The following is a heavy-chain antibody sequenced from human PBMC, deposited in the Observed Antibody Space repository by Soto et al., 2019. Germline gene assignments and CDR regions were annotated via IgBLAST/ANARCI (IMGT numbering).Heavy chain of an antibody. D-gene: IGHD1-26*01. J-gene: IGHJ4*02. CDR3: AGGRDQPPVGLYFES. CDR2: IIPMFGTP. V-gene: IGHV1-69*13. Sequence: SVKVSCKAPGGAFTDYIFDWVRQAPGQGLEWMGGIIPMFGTPKYAQKFQHRVTISADVSTGTAYMELTRLRFDDTAVYYCAGGRDQPPVGLYFESWGEGTRVTVSS. CDR1: GGAFTDYI.